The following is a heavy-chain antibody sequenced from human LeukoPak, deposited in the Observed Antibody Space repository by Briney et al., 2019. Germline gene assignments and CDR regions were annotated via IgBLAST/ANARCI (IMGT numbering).Heavy chain of an antibody. CDR3: ARSPYYYIDV. CDR1: GYTFTGYY. CDR2: INPNSGGT. V-gene: IGHV1-2*02. D-gene: IGHD3-10*01. J-gene: IGHJ6*03. Sequence: ASVKVSCKASGYTFTGYYIHWVRQAPGQGLEWMGWINPNSGGTNYAQNFQGRVTMTRDTSISTAYLEVSSLRSDDTAVYYCARSPYYYIDVWGKGTTVTVSS.